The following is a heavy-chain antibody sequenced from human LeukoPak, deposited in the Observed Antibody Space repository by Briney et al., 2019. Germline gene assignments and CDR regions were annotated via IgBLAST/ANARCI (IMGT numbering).Heavy chain of an antibody. CDR2: IWYDGRSE. Sequence: PGGSLRLSCTASGFTFNNYGIHWVRQTPGKGLEWVALIWYDGRSENYADSVKGRFAISRDNSKNTLYLQMDNVRAEDSALYYCAKHGGYPSGTFQWGIDAWGQGTLVTVSS. CDR1: GFTFNNYG. J-gene: IGHJ5*02. V-gene: IGHV3-33*06. CDR3: AKHGGYPSGTFQWGIDA. D-gene: IGHD3-10*01.